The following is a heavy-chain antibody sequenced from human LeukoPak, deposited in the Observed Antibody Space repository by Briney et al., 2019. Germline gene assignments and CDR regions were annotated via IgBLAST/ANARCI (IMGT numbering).Heavy chain of an antibody. J-gene: IGHJ4*02. V-gene: IGHV3-53*01. CDR1: GVTVSSNY. Sequence: PGGSLRLSCAASGVTVSSNYMSWVRQAPGEGLEWVSVIYSGGSTYYADSVKGRFTISRDNSKNTLYLQMNSLRAEDTAVYYCARTKGKGFDYWGQGTLVTVSS. CDR2: IYSGGST. CDR3: ARTKGKGFDY.